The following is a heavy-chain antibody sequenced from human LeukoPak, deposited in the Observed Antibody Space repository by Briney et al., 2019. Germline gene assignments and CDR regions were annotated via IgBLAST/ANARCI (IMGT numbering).Heavy chain of an antibody. CDR1: GGSISSYY. Sequence: SETLSLTCTVSGGSISSYYWSWIRQPPGKGLEWIGYIYYSGSTNYNPSLKSRVTISVDTSKNQFSLKLSSVTAADTAVYYCARGQHDFSSSWYYWGQGTLVTVSS. CDR2: IYYSGST. V-gene: IGHV4-59*01. D-gene: IGHD6-13*01. CDR3: ARGQHDFSSSWYY. J-gene: IGHJ4*02.